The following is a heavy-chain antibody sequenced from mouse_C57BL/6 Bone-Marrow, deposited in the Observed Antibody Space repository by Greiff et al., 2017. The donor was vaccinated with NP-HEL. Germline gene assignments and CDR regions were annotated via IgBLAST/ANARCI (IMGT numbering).Heavy chain of an antibody. V-gene: IGHV5-12*01. CDR3: ARHGGTEAMDY. J-gene: IGHJ4*01. Sequence: EVKLVESGGGLVQPGGSLKLSCAASGFTFSDYYMYWVRQTPEKRLEWVAYISNGGGSTYYPDTVKGRFTISRDNAKNTLYLQMSRLKSEDTAMYYCARHGGTEAMDYWGQGTSVTVSS. CDR2: ISNGGGST. D-gene: IGHD3-3*01. CDR1: GFTFSDYY.